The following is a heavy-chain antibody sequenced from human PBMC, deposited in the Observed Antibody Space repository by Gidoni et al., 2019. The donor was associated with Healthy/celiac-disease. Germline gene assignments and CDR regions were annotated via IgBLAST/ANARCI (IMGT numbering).Heavy chain of an antibody. J-gene: IGHJ6*02. CDR1: GGTFSSSA. CDR2: IIPIFGTA. Sequence: QVQLVQSGAEVKKPGSSVKVSCKASGGTFSSSAISWVRPAHGQGLEWMGGIIPIFGTANYAQKFQGRVTITADKSTSTDYMELSSLRSEDTAVYYCARGGRYCSSTSCARNYYYYGMDVWGQGTTVTVSS. V-gene: IGHV1-69*06. CDR3: ARGGRYCSSTSCARNYYYYGMDV. D-gene: IGHD2-2*01.